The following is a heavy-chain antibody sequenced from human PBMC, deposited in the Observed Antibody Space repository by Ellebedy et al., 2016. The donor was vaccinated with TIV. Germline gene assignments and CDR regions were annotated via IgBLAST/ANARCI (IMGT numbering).Heavy chain of an antibody. J-gene: IGHJ5*02. Sequence: SETLSLTCTVSGGSISSGGYYWSWIRQHPGKGLEWVGYIYYSGSTYYNPSLKSRVTISVDTSKNQFSLKLSSVTAADTAVYYCARGGYYEFWCGYYTPTEGPRNWFDPWGQGTLVTVSS. CDR1: GGSISSGGYY. V-gene: IGHV4-31*03. CDR3: ARGGYYEFWCGYYTPTEGPRNWFDP. CDR2: IYYSGST. D-gene: IGHD3-3*01.